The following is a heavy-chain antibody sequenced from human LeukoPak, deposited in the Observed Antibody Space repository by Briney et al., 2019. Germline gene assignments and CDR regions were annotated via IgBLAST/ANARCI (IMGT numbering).Heavy chain of an antibody. CDR2: IVSTSSLM. D-gene: IGHD3-16*01. J-gene: IGHJ6*03. CDR3: ARDFRDTSLITYPYFMDV. CDR1: GFTFSTYN. Sequence: GGSLRLSCVASGFTFSTYNMNWVRQAPGKGLEWVSSIVSTSSLMSYSDSVKGRFTISRDNAKNSVYLQMNSLRAEDTAVYYCARDFRDTSLITYPYFMDVXXKGXTVT. V-gene: IGHV3-21*01.